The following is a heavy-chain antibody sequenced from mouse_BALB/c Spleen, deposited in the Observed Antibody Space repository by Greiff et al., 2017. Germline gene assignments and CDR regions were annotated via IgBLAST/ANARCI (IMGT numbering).Heavy chain of an antibody. V-gene: IGHV1-84*01. CDR1: GYTFTDYY. CDR3: ARSKGYDGFDY. Sequence: LQESGPELVKPGASVKISCKASGYTFTDYYINWVKQKPGQGLEWIGWIYPGSGNTKYNEKFKSKATLTVDKSSSTAYMQLSSLTSEDSAVYYCARSKGYDGFDYWGQGTTLTVSS. CDR2: IYPGSGNT. J-gene: IGHJ2*01. D-gene: IGHD2-2*01.